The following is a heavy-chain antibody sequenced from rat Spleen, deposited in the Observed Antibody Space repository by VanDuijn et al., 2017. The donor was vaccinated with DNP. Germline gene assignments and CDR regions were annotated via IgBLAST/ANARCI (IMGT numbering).Heavy chain of an antibody. CDR2: ISTGGGNT. D-gene: IGHD1-10*01. J-gene: IGHJ2*01. CDR1: GFTFSNYG. CDR3: ARHDITTTGTGAYEGDYFDY. Sequence: EVQLVESGGGLVQPGRSLKLSCAASGFTFSNYGMAWVRQTPTKGLEWVASISTGGGNTYYRDSVKGRFTISRDNAKNTQYLQMDSLRSEDTATYYCARHDITTTGTGAYEGDYFDYWGQGVMVTVSS. V-gene: IGHV5S14*01.